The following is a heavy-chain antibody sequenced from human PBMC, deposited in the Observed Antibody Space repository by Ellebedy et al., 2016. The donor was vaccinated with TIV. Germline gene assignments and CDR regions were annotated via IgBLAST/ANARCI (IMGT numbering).Heavy chain of an antibody. CDR3: ARGVSSGYYDY. V-gene: IGHV4-34*01. CDR2: INHSGNT. J-gene: IGHJ4*02. CDR1: GGSFSDYF. D-gene: IGHD3-22*01. Sequence: MPSETLSLTCAVSGGSFSDYFWRWIRQPPGKGLEWIGEINHSGNTNFNPSLKSRVTISVDTSKNRFSLNLSSVTAADTAVYYCARGVSSGYYDYWGQGTLVTVSS.